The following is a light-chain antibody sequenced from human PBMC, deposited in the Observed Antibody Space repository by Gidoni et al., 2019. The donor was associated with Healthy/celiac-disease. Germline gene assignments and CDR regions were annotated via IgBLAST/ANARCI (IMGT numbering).Light chain of an antibody. Sequence: DIQMTQSPSSLSASVGDRVPITCQASQDISNYLNWYQQKPGQAPKLLIYDASNLETGVPSRFSGSGSGTDFTFTISSLQPEDIATYYCQQYDNLPLFTFGPGTKVDIK. J-gene: IGKJ3*01. V-gene: IGKV1-33*01. CDR2: DAS. CDR3: QQYDNLPLFT. CDR1: QDISNY.